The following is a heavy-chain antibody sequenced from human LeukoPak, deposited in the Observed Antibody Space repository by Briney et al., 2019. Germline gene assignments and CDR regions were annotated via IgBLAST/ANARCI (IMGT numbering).Heavy chain of an antibody. CDR1: GFTFSSYA. CDR3: ARSVQQLAYYFDY. Sequence: GGSLRLSCAASGFTFSSYAMHWVRQAPGKGLEWVAVISYDGSNKYYADSVKGRFTISRDNSKNTLYLQMNSLRAEDTAVYCCARSVQQLAYYFDYWGQGTLVTVSS. J-gene: IGHJ4*02. CDR2: ISYDGSNK. V-gene: IGHV3-30-3*01. D-gene: IGHD6-13*01.